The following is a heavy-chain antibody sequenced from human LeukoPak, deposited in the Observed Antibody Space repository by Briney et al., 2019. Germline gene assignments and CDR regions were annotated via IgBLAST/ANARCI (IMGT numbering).Heavy chain of an antibody. CDR1: GGSFSGYY. J-gene: IGHJ4*02. V-gene: IGHV4-34*01. Sequence: PSETLSLTCAVYGGSFSGYYWSWIRQPPGKGLEWIGEINHSGSTNYNPSLKSRVTISVDTSKNQFSLKLSSVTAADTAVYYCARGLTILDYWGQGTLVTVPS. CDR2: INHSGST. D-gene: IGHD3-3*01. CDR3: ARGLTILDY.